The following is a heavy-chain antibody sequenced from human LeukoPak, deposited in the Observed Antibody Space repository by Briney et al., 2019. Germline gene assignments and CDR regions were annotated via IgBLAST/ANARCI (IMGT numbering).Heavy chain of an antibody. CDR1: GGTFSSYA. CDR3: ARDSATTVITHNWFDP. J-gene: IGHJ5*02. V-gene: IGHV1-69*13. CDR2: IIPIFGTA. Sequence: SVKVSCKASGGTFSSYAISWVRQAPGQGLEWMGGIIPIFGTANYAQKFQGRVTITADESTSTAYMELSSLRSEDTAVYYCARDSATTVITHNWFDPWGQGTLVTVSS. D-gene: IGHD4-23*01.